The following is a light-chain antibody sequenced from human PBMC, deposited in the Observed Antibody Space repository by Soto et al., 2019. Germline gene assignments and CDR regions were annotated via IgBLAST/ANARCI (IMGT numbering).Light chain of an antibody. CDR3: GAWDDRLNGYV. Sequence: QSVLTQPPSASGTPGQRVTISCSGISSNIGSNPVNWFQQLPGSAPKLLIYSHNQRPSGVPDRFSGSKSGTSASLAISGLQSEDEAAYYCGAWDDRLNGYVFGXGTKLTVL. J-gene: IGLJ1*01. CDR2: SHN. CDR1: SSNIGSNP. V-gene: IGLV1-44*01.